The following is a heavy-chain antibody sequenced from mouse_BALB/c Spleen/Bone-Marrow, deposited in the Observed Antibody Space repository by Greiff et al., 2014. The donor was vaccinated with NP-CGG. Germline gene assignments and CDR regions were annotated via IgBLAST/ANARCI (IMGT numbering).Heavy chain of an antibody. CDR2: IYPGDGNT. V-gene: IGHV1S56*01. D-gene: IGHD1-1*02. CDR1: GYTFTEYT. Sequence: VQLQQSGAELVKPGASVKLSCKASGYTFTEYTIHWVKQRPGQGLEWIGWIYPGDGNTKYNEKFKGKTTLTADKSSSTAYVLLSSLTSEDSALYFCARVAREHYFAYWGQGTTLTVSS. J-gene: IGHJ2*01. CDR3: ARVAREHYFAY.